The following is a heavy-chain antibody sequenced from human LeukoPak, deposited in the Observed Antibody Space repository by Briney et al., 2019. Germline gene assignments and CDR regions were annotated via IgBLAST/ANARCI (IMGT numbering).Heavy chain of an antibody. V-gene: IGHV3-23*01. D-gene: IGHD3-22*01. Sequence: GGSLRLSCGASGFTFSSYAMSWVRQAPGKGLEWVSSISGSGGRTYYADSVKGRFTISRDNSKNTLYLQMNSLRAEDTAVYYCARVGDYYDSSGYQYWYFDLWGCGTLVTVSS. CDR3: ARVGDYYDSSGYQYWYFDL. CDR2: ISGSGGRT. CDR1: GFTFSSYA. J-gene: IGHJ2*01.